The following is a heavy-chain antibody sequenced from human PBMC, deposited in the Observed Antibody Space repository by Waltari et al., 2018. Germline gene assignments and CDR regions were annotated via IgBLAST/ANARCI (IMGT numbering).Heavy chain of an antibody. CDR3: ARHRRGSGSYYPH. CDR2: INHSGST. D-gene: IGHD3-10*01. J-gene: IGHJ4*02. Sequence: QVQLQQWGAGLLKPSETLSLTCAVYGGSFSGYYWSWLRQPPGKGLELIGEINHSGSTNHNPSLKSRGTISVDTSKNQFSLKLSPVTAADTAVYYCARHRRGSGSYYPHWGQGTLVTVSS. CDR1: GGSFSGYY. V-gene: IGHV4-34*01.